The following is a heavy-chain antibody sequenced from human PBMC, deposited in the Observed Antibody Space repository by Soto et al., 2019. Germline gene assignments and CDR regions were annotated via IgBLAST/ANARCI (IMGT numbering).Heavy chain of an antibody. D-gene: IGHD3-3*01. J-gene: IGHJ4*02. CDR2: IYFRGNT. CDR3: ARNPWRVARFDY. Sequence: QVQLQESGPGLVKPSQTLSLICTVSGDSISSGSYYWSWIRQHPGKGLEWIGYIYFRGNTYYIPSLKSRATISVDTSKNQSSLKLTSVIAADTGVYFCARNPWRVARFDYWGQGILVTVSS. V-gene: IGHV4-31*03. CDR1: GDSISSGSYY.